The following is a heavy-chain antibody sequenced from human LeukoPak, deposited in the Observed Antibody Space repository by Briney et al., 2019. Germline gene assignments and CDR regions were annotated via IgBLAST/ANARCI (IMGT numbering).Heavy chain of an antibody. J-gene: IGHJ4*02. CDR1: EFTFGTYT. V-gene: IGHV3-64D*08. Sequence: PGGSLRLSCSASEFTFGTYTMLWVRQAPGQGLEYVSAISSNGRDTYYAASVRGRFSISRVNSNNTLYLQMSSLRPEDTAMYYCARLAAAGYSDFWGQGALVAVSS. D-gene: IGHD6-13*01. CDR3: ARLAAAGYSDF. CDR2: ISSNGRDT.